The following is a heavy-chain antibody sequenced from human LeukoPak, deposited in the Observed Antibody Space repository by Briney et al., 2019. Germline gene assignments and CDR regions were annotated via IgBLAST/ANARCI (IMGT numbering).Heavy chain of an antibody. CDR1: GFTFSSYA. V-gene: IGHV3-23*01. CDR3: AASEGTIVGANFDY. Sequence: GGSLRLSCAASGFTFSSYAMSWVRQAPGKGLEWVSAISGSGGSTYYADSVKGRFTISRDNSKNTLYLQMNGLRAEDTAVYYCAASEGTIVGANFDYWGQGTLVTVSS. CDR2: ISGSGGST. D-gene: IGHD1-26*01. J-gene: IGHJ4*02.